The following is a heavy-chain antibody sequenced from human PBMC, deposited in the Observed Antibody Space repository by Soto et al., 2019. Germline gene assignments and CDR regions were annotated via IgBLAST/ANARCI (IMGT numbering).Heavy chain of an antibody. J-gene: IGHJ3*02. CDR3: AKGDSFDI. CDR2: ISGSGADT. V-gene: IGHV3-23*01. Sequence: EVQLLESGGGLVQTGGSRRLSCAASGFTLRSYVMSWVRQAPGKGLEWVSSISGSGADTYYADSVKGRFTISRDNSKNTLYLQMNSLRVEDAAVYYCAKGDSFDIWGQGTMVSVSS. CDR1: GFTLRSYV.